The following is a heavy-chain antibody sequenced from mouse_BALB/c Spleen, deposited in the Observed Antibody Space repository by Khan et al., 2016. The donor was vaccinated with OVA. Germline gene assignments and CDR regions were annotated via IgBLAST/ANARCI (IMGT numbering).Heavy chain of an antibody. CDR2: IWSGGST. Sequence: QVQLKQSGPGLVQPSQSLSITCTVSGFSLTSYGVPWVRQSPGKGLEWLGVIWSGGSTDYNSAFISRLTISKDNSKSQVFFKMNSLQANDTAIYYCARTYFSYGNYGDYFTMDYWGHGTSVTVSS. J-gene: IGHJ4*01. D-gene: IGHD2-1*01. CDR3: ARTYFSYGNYGDYFTMDY. CDR1: GFSLTSYG. V-gene: IGHV2-2*02.